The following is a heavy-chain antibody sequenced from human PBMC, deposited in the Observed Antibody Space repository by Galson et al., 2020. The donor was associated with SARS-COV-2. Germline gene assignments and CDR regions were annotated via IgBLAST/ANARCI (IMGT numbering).Heavy chain of an antibody. Sequence: GESLKISCAASGFTFSSYAMHWVRQAPGKGLEWVAVISYDGSNKYYADSVKGRFTISRDNSRNTLYLQMNSLRAEDTAVYYCARVGYSGYDYMDYWGQGTLVTVSS. D-gene: IGHD5-12*01. J-gene: IGHJ4*02. CDR1: GFTFSSYA. V-gene: IGHV3-30-3*01. CDR2: ISYDGSNK. CDR3: ARVGYSGYDYMDY.